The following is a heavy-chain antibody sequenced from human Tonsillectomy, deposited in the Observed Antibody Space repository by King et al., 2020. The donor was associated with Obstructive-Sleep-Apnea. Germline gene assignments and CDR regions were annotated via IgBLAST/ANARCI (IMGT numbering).Heavy chain of an antibody. Sequence: VQLQESGPGLVKPSQTLSLTCTVSGGSISSGGYYWSWIRQHPGKGLEWIGYIYYSGSTYYNPSLKSRVTISLDTSKNQFSLKLSSVTAADTAVYYCARVRYYDILTGYNNDASVWDYWGQGTLVTVSS. D-gene: IGHD3-9*01. CDR1: GGSISSGGYY. J-gene: IGHJ4*02. CDR2: IYYSGST. V-gene: IGHV4-31*03. CDR3: ARVRYYDILTGYNNDASVWDY.